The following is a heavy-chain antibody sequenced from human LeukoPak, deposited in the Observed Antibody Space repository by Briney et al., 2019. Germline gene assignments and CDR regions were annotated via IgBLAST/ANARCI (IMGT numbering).Heavy chain of an antibody. D-gene: IGHD6-13*01. Sequence: GGSLRPSCAASGFTFSSYGMHWVRQAPGKGLEWVAVISYDGSNKYYADSVKGRFTISRDNSKNTLYLQMNSLRAEDTAVYYCAKSRSGYSSSWFDYWGQGTLVTVSS. J-gene: IGHJ4*02. CDR2: ISYDGSNK. CDR1: GFTFSSYG. V-gene: IGHV3-30*18. CDR3: AKSRSGYSSSWFDY.